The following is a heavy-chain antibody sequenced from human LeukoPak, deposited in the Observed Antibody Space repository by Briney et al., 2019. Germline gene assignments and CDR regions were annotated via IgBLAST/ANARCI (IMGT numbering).Heavy chain of an antibody. Sequence: GASVKVSCKVSGYTLTELSMHWVRQAPGKGLEWMGGFDPEDGETIYAQKFQGRVTMTEDTSTDTAYMELSSLRSEDTAVYYCATAGYCSGGSCYPPRSWGQGTLVTVSS. V-gene: IGHV1-24*01. D-gene: IGHD2-15*01. J-gene: IGHJ4*02. CDR1: GYTLTELS. CDR2: FDPEDGET. CDR3: ATAGYCSGGSCYPPRS.